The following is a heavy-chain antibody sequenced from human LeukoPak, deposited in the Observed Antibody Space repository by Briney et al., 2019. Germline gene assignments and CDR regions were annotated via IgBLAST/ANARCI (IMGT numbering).Heavy chain of an antibody. V-gene: IGHV3-64D*06. Sequence: GGSLRLSCSASGFTFSSYGIHWVRQAPGKGLEYVSGMSKKGGSTYYADSVKGSFTISRDNSKNRLPLQMSSLRADATAVYYCVNSGTSAAFVSWGQGDLVTVSS. D-gene: IGHD1-26*01. CDR3: VNSGTSAAFVS. CDR2: MSKKGGST. CDR1: GFTFSSYG. J-gene: IGHJ4*02.